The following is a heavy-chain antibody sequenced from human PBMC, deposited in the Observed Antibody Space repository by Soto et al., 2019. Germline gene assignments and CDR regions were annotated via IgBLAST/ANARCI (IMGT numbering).Heavy chain of an antibody. J-gene: IGHJ3*02. CDR3: ASGYCSGGSCALLHAFDI. CDR1: GGTFSSYT. D-gene: IGHD2-15*01. V-gene: IGHV1-69*02. CDR2: IIPILGIA. Sequence: SVKVSCKASGGTFSSYTISWVRQAPGQGLEWMGRIIPILGIANYAQKFQGRVTITADKSTSTAYMELSSLRSEDTAVYYCASGYCSGGSCALLHAFDIWGQGTMVTVSS.